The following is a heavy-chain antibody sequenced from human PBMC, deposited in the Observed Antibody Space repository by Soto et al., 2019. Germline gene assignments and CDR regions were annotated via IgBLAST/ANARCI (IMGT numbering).Heavy chain of an antibody. J-gene: IGHJ4*02. Sequence: ASVKVSCKASGYTFTGYYMHWVRQSPVQGLEGMGWINPNSGGTNYAQKFQGRVTMTRDTSISTAYMELSRLRSDDTAVYYRASVHYYDSSVQPGYWGQGTLVTVSS. CDR3: ASVHYYDSSVQPGY. D-gene: IGHD3-22*01. CDR2: INPNSGGT. CDR1: GYTFTGYY. V-gene: IGHV1-2*02.